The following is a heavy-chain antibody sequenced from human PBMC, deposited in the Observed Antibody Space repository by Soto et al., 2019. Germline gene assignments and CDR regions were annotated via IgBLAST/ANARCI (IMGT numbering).Heavy chain of an antibody. D-gene: IGHD3-16*01. V-gene: IGHV3-30-3*01. Sequence: QVQLVESGGGVVQPARSLRLSCADSGFTFSSYAMHWVRLAPGKGLEWVAVISYDGSNKYFAVSVKGRFTISRDNSKNTLYLQMNSLRAEDTAVYYCARAYEGDYFDYWGQGTLVTVSS. CDR1: GFTFSSYA. CDR2: ISYDGSNK. J-gene: IGHJ4*02. CDR3: ARAYEGDYFDY.